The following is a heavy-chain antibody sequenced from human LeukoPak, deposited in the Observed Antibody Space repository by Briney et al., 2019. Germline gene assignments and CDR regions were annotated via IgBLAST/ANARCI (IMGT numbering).Heavy chain of an antibody. CDR1: GFTFSSYS. D-gene: IGHD4-17*01. J-gene: IGHJ6*03. V-gene: IGHV3-7*01. Sequence: GGSLRLSCAASGFTFSSYSMNWVRQAPGKGLEWVANIKQDGSEKYYVDSVKGRFTISRDNAKNSLYLQMNSLRAEDTAVYYCARDGAVTTHGYYYYYMDVWGKGTTVTVSS. CDR3: ARDGAVTTHGYYYYYMDV. CDR2: IKQDGSEK.